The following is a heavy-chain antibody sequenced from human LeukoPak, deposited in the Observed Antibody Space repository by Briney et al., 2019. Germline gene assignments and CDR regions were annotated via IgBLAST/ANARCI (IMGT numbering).Heavy chain of an antibody. CDR1: GFTFSSYA. D-gene: IGHD1-26*01. Sequence: PGASLRLSCAASGFTFSSYAMSWVRQAPGKGLEWVSAISGSGSTIYYADSVKGRFTISRDNAKNSLYLQMNSLRAEDTAVYYCARQEPWDYFDYWGQGTLVTVSS. CDR2: ISGSGSTI. V-gene: IGHV3-23*01. J-gene: IGHJ4*02. CDR3: ARQEPWDYFDY.